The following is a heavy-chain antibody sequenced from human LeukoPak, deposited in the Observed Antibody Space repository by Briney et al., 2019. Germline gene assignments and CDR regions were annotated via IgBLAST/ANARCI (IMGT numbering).Heavy chain of an antibody. Sequence: ASVKVSCKASGYTFTNSYIHWVRQAPGQVLEWMGLINPDGGNTNYAQNFQGRVTLTRDTSTSTVYMELSSLRSEDTAIYYCARIRDGYNDAYDLWGQGTVVTVPS. V-gene: IGHV1-46*01. CDR2: INPDGGNT. CDR3: ARIRDGYNDAYDL. D-gene: IGHD5-24*01. J-gene: IGHJ3*01. CDR1: GYTFTNSY.